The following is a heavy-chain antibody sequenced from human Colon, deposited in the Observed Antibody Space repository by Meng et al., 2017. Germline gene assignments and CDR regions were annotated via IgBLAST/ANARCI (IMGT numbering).Heavy chain of an antibody. D-gene: IGHD2-15*01. CDR3: ARARPGRLARGVFEI. CDR2: IYGGGST. V-gene: IGHV3-66*02. J-gene: IGHJ3*02. CDR1: GIAVSFTY. Sequence: GESLKISCAASGIAVSFTYMTWVRQAPGKGLEWVSLIYGGGSTYYADSVKGRFTISRDNSNTTLYLQMNRLTSEDTAVYYCARARPGRLARGVFEIWGQGTMVTVSS.